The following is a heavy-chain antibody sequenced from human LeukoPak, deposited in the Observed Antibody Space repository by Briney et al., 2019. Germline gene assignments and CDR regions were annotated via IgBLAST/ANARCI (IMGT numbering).Heavy chain of an antibody. J-gene: IGHJ5*02. CDR1: GGSISSSSCY. Sequence: TSETLSLTCTVSGGSISSSSCYWGWIRQPPGKGLEWIGSIYYSGSTYYNPSLKSRVTISVDTSKNQFSLKLSSVTAADTAVYYCARIGDSSGYQRWFDPWGQGTLVTVSS. CDR2: IYYSGST. V-gene: IGHV4-39*07. CDR3: ARIGDSSGYQRWFDP. D-gene: IGHD3-22*01.